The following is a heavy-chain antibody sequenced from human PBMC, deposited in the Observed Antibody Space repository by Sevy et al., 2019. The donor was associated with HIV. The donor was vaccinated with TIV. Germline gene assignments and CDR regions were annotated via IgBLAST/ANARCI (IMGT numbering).Heavy chain of an antibody. D-gene: IGHD6-19*01. Sequence: GGSLRLSCAASGFTFSSYWMSWVRQAPGKGLEWVANIKQDGSEKYCVDSVKGRFTISRDNAKNSLYLQMNSLRAEDTAVYYCARDPGLAADYYYYGMDVWGQGTTVTVSS. CDR2: IKQDGSEK. CDR1: GFTFSSYW. V-gene: IGHV3-7*01. CDR3: ARDPGLAADYYYYGMDV. J-gene: IGHJ6*02.